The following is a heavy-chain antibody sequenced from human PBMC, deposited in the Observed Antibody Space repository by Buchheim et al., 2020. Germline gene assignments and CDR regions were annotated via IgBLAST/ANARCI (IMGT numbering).Heavy chain of an antibody. Sequence: EVQLLESGGGLVQPGESLRLSCAASGFTFSIFAISWVRQAPGKGLKWVSTSGGSGGAAHYADSVKGRFTVSRDTSKNTLYLPMHSLRAEDTARYYCALKYYDSRSYSYFDYWGQGTL. CDR1: GFTFSIFA. J-gene: IGHJ4*02. CDR2: SGGSGGAA. V-gene: IGHV3-23*01. D-gene: IGHD3-22*01. CDR3: ALKYYDSRSYSYFDY.